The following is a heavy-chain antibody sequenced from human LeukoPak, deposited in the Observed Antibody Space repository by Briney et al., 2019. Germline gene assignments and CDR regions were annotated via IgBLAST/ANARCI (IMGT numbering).Heavy chain of an antibody. CDR3: ARDRTTKTGYKSYFDY. D-gene: IGHD3-9*01. V-gene: IGHV3-30-3*01. J-gene: IGHJ4*02. Sequence: PGGSLRLSCAASGFTFSRYAMHWVRQAPGKGLEWVAVISYDGSNKYYADSVKGRFTISRDNSKNTLYLQMNSLRAEDTAVYYCARDRTTKTGYKSYFDYWGQGTLVTVSS. CDR2: ISYDGSNK. CDR1: GFTFSRYA.